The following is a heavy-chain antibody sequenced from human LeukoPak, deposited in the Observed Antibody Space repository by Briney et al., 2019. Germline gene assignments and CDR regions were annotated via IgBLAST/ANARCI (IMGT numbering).Heavy chain of an antibody. J-gene: IGHJ4*02. D-gene: IGHD5-24*01. CDR1: GGTFSSYA. Sequence: ASVKVSCKASGGTFSSYAISWVRQAPGQGLEWMGGIIPIFGTANYAQKFQGRVTITADKSTSTAYIELSSLRSEDTAVYYCARDHGYGGDGYNLDYWGQGTLVTVSS. V-gene: IGHV1-69*06. CDR2: IIPIFGTA. CDR3: ARDHGYGGDGYNLDY.